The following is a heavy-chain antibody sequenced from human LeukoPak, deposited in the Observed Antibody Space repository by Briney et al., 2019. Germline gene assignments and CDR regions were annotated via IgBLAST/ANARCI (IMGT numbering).Heavy chain of an antibody. Sequence: GGSLRLSCAASEFTFSSYWRRWVRQAPGKGLEWVANIEQDGREKNYLDSVKGRFSISRDNAKNSLYLQMNSLRAEDTAVYYCARFALKTPPTDWGQGTLVTVSS. CDR3: ARFALKTPPTD. V-gene: IGHV3-7*01. CDR1: EFTFSSYW. J-gene: IGHJ4*02. CDR2: IEQDGREK.